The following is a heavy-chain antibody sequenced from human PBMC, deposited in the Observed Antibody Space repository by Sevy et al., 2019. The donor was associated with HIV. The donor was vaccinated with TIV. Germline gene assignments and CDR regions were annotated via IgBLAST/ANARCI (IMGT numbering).Heavy chain of an antibody. CDR3: ARDLEGYYDILTGYYSQQTHFDY. CDR2: ISSSSSYI. V-gene: IGHV3-21*01. CDR1: GFTFSSYS. Sequence: GGSLRLSCAASGFTFSSYSMNWVRQAPGKGLEWVSSISSSSSYIYYADSVKGRFTISRDNAKNSLYLQMNSLRAEDTAVYYCARDLEGYYDILTGYYSQQTHFDYWVQGTLVTVSS. D-gene: IGHD3-9*01. J-gene: IGHJ4*02.